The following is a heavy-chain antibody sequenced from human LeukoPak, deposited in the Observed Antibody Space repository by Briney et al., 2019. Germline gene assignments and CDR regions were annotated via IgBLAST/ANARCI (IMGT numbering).Heavy chain of an antibody. Sequence: PGGSLRLSCAASGFTFSSYAMHWVRQAPGKGLEWVAVISYDGSNKYYADSVKGRFTISRDNSKNTLYLQMNSLRAEDTAVYYCAKDLRVGVSIASGPAFDIWGQGTMVTVSS. J-gene: IGHJ3*02. D-gene: IGHD3-10*01. CDR2: ISYDGSNK. CDR1: GFTFSSYA. CDR3: AKDLRVGVSIASGPAFDI. V-gene: IGHV3-30*04.